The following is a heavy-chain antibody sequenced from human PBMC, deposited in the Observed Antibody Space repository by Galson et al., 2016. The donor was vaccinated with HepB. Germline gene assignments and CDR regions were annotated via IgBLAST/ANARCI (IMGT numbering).Heavy chain of an antibody. V-gene: IGHV3-23*01. CDR1: GFTFSSFA. D-gene: IGHD6-13*01. Sequence: SLRLSCAASGFTFSSFAMSWVRRVPGKGLEWVSSISGDTTTTYYADSVKGRFTISRDNSKNTFYLQMNSLRAEDTASYYCAKGGGSTWYISPHFVDPWGQGTLVTVSS. CDR2: ISGDTTTT. CDR3: AKGGGSTWYISPHFVDP. J-gene: IGHJ5*02.